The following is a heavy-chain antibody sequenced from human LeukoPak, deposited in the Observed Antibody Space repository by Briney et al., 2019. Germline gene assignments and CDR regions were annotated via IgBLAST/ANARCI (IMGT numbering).Heavy chain of an antibody. CDR3: SRESGAFSPFGY. J-gene: IGHJ4*02. CDR1: GGSISRTNW. CDR2: ISLSGRT. Sequence: SETLSLTCAVSGGSISRTNWWSWVRQSPGQGLEWIGEISLSGRTNYNPSLQSRVTMSLDESKNQLSLDLASVTAADTAVYYCSRESGAFSPFGYWGQGTLVTVHS. V-gene: IGHV4-4*02. D-gene: IGHD1-26*01.